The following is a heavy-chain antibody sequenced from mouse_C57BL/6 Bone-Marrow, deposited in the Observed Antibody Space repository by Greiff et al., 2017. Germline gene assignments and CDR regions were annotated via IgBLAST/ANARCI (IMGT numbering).Heavy chain of an antibody. CDR1: GFTFSNYW. J-gene: IGHJ3*01. CDR3: CTGFAY. CDR2: IRLKSNNYAT. V-gene: IGHV6-6*02. Sequence: DVQLQESGGGLVQPGGSMKLSCVASGFTFSNYWMNWVRQSPEKGLEWVAEIRLKSNNYATHYAESVKGRFTISRDDTKSSVYLHMSNSRAEDTGIYYCCTGFAYWGQGTLVTVSA.